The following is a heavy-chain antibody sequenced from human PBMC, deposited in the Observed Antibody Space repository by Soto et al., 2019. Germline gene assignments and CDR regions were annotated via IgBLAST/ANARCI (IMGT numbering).Heavy chain of an antibody. V-gene: IGHV4-30-4*01. CDR3: ARDMIEITIVAPPVGMDV. J-gene: IGHJ6*02. CDR1: GGSISSGDYY. CDR2: IYYSGST. D-gene: IGHD3-16*01. Sequence: QVQLQESGPGLVKPSQTRSLTCTVSGGSISSGDYYWSWIRQPPGKGLEWIGYIYYSGSTYYNPSLKSRVTISVDTSKNQFSLKLSSVTAADTAVYYCARDMIEITIVAPPVGMDVWGQGTTVTVSS.